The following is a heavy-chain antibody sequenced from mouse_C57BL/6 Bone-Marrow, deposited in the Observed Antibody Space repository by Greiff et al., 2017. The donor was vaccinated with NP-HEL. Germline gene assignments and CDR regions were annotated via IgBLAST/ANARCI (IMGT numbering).Heavy chain of an antibody. J-gene: IGHJ1*03. CDR1: GYAFTNYL. Sequence: QVQLQQSGAELVRPGTSVKVSCKASGYAFTNYLIEWVKQRPGQGLEWIGVINPGSGGTNYNEKFKGKVTLTADKSSSTAYMQLSSLTSEDSAVYFCARSSNYDWYFDVWGTGTTVTVSS. D-gene: IGHD2-5*01. V-gene: IGHV1-54*01. CDR2: INPGSGGT. CDR3: ARSSNYDWYFDV.